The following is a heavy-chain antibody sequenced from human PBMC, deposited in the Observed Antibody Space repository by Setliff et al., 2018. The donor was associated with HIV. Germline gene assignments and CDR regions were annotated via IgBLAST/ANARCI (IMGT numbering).Heavy chain of an antibody. J-gene: IGHJ5*02. Sequence: SETLSLTCTVSGGSISRRSYYWGWIRQPPGKGLEWIGSIYYSGSTYYNPSLKSRVTISVDTSKNQFSLKLSSVTAADTAVYYCARGYSSSLGWFDPWGQGTLVTVSS. CDR1: GGSISRRSYY. CDR2: IYYSGST. D-gene: IGHD6-6*01. CDR3: ARGYSSSLGWFDP. V-gene: IGHV4-39*07.